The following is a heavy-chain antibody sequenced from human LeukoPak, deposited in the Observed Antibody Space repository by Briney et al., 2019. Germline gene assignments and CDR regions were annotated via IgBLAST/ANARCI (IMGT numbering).Heavy chain of an antibody. CDR3: AREGVRDGYADY. V-gene: IGHV4-30-4*01. D-gene: IGHD5-24*01. CDR1: GGSISSGNYY. J-gene: IGHJ4*02. Sequence: SETLSLTCTVSGGSISSGNYYWSWIRRPPGKGLEWIGYIYYSGSTYYNPSLKSRVTISVDTSKNQFSLKLSSVTAADTAVYYCAREGVRDGYADYWGQGTLVTVSS. CDR2: IYYSGST.